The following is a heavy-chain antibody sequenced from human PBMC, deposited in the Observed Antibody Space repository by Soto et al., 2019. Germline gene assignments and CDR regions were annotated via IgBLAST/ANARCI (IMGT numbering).Heavy chain of an antibody. Sequence: PSETLSLTCSFSGDSVTSHYLTWIRQSPEKGLEWIGYMHYTGFSNYNPSLKSRVTISVDTSKNQFSLKLSSVTAADTAVYYCARGYRRAARPPDYWGQGTLVTVSS. CDR3: ARGYRRAARPPDY. CDR2: MHYTGFS. D-gene: IGHD6-6*01. CDR1: GDSVTSHY. J-gene: IGHJ4*02. V-gene: IGHV4-59*02.